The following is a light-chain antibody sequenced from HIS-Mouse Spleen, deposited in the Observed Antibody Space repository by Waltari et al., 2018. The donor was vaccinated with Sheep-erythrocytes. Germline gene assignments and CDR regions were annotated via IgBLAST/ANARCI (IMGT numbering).Light chain of an antibody. J-gene: IGLJ3*02. CDR3: SSYTSSSTWV. V-gene: IGLV2-14*03. CDR2: DVS. Sequence: QSALTQPASVSGSPGQSITISCTGTSSDVGGYTSFSWYQQHPGKAPKLMIYDVSNRPSGVSNRFSGSKSGNTASLTISGLQAEDEADYYCSSYTSSSTWVFGGGTKLTVL. CDR1: SSDVGGYTS.